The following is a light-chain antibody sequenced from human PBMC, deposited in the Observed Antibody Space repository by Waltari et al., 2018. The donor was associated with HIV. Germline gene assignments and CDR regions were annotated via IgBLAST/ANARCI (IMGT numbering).Light chain of an antibody. J-gene: IGLJ3*02. CDR3: NSYAGSNNWV. CDR1: SSDVGGSKY. Sequence: QSVTISCTGTSSDVGGSKYVSWYQQHPGKAPKLMIYEVNKRPSGVPDRFSGSKSANTASLTVPGLQADDEADYYCNSYAGSNNWVFGGGTKLTVL. V-gene: IGLV2-8*01. CDR2: EVN.